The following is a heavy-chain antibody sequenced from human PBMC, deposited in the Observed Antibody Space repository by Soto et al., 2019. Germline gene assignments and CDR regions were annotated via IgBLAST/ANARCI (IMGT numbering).Heavy chain of an antibody. D-gene: IGHD6-6*01. CDR1: GGSITTGGRY. Sequence: QVRLQEWGPGLVKPSQTLSLKCSVSGGSITTGGRYWSWIRQLPGKGLEWIGDIYYSGNTYYNASLKRRVTISVEAAKNQFSLKLSSVTAAETAVYYCAQALVFTGGDGFDIWGQGRLVTVSS. CDR3: AQALVFTGGDGFDI. J-gene: IGHJ3*02. V-gene: IGHV4-31*02. CDR2: IYYSGNT.